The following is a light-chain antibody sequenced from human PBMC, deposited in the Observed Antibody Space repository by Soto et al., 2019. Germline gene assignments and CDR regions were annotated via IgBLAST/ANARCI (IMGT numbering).Light chain of an antibody. CDR3: QQYDNWLPIT. CDR1: QSVSSS. Sequence: EIVMTQSPATLSVSPGERATLSCRASQSVSSSLAWYQQKLGQAPRLLIYAASTRAIGIPARFSGSGSGTDFTLTISSLQSEDFAVYYCQQYDNWLPITFGQGTRLEIK. J-gene: IGKJ5*01. V-gene: IGKV3D-15*01. CDR2: AAS.